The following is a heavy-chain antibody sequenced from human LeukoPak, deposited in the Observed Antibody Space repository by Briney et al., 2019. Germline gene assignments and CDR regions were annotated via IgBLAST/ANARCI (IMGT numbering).Heavy chain of an antibody. CDR3: AGAYYYDSSAYYDY. D-gene: IGHD3-22*01. J-gene: IGHJ4*02. CDR2: IWYDGSNK. V-gene: IGHV3-33*01. CDR1: GFTFSSYG. Sequence: GGSLRLSCAASGFTFSSYGMHWVRQAPGKGLEWVAVIWYDGSNKYYADSVKGRFTISRDNSKNTLYLQMNSLRAEDTAVYYCAGAYYYDSSAYYDYWGQGTLVTVSP.